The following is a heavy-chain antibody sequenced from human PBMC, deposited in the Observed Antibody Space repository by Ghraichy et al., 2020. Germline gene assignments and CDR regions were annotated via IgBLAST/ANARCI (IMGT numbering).Heavy chain of an antibody. J-gene: IGHJ4*02. CDR1: GASVGGGGDY. D-gene: IGHD3-16*01. CDR2: ISGSGTT. CDR3: ARVDSTWGSYFDL. V-gene: IGHV4-30-4*08. Sequence: SETLSLTCTISGASVGGGGDYLSWIRQPPGKGLEWVGYISGSGTTSYNLSLKSRVTLSVDKSKDQISLKLSSVTAADTATYYCARVDSTWGSYFDLWGQGTPVTVSS.